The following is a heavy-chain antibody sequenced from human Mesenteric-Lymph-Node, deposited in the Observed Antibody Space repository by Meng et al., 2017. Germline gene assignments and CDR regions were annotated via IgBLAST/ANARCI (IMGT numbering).Heavy chain of an antibody. V-gene: IGHV1-18*01. CDR1: GYTFGSQD. CDR2: INAYNGDT. J-gene: IGHJ4*02. CDR3: ARVEVGITSGDY. D-gene: IGHD1-26*01. Sequence: VQLREVGGEGKKPGASVKVSCKTFGYTFGSQDITWVRQAPGQGLEWMGWINAYNGDTNYAQTLQGRVTMTTDTSTSTAYMELRSLRSDDTAVYYCARVEVGITSGDYWGQGTLVTVSS.